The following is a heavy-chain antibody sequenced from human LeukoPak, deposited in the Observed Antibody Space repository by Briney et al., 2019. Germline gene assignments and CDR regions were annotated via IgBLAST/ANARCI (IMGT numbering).Heavy chain of an antibody. CDR1: GYTFTSYG. CDR2: ISAYNGNT. Sequence: ASVKVSCKASGYTFTSYGISWVRQAPGQGLEWMRWISAYNGNTNYAQKLQGRVTMTTDTSTSTAYMELRSLRSDDTAVYYCASVDYYDSSGPTFDYWGQRTLVTVSS. CDR3: ASVDYYDSSGPTFDY. V-gene: IGHV1-18*01. D-gene: IGHD3-22*01. J-gene: IGHJ4*02.